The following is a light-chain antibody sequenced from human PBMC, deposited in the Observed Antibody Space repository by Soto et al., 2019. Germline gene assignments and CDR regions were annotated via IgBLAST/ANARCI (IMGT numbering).Light chain of an antibody. J-gene: IGLJ2*01. V-gene: IGLV2-14*01. Sequence: QSALTQPASVSGSPGQSITISCTGTNSDVVNYNYVSWYQQQPGKAPKLMIYEVNNRPSGVSSRFSGSKSGNTASLTISGLQAEDEANYYCSSYIISRTYVVFGGGTKLTVL. CDR1: NSDVVNYNY. CDR2: EVN. CDR3: SSYIISRTYVV.